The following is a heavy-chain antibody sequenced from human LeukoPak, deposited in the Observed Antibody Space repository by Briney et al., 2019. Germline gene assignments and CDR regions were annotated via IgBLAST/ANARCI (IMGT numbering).Heavy chain of an antibody. CDR3: ASWRAGYNHYLAFDI. CDR2: INPNSGGT. CDR1: GYTFTGYY. J-gene: IGHJ3*02. D-gene: IGHD5-24*01. V-gene: IGHV1-2*02. Sequence: ASVKVSCKASGYTFTGYYMHWVRQAPGQGLEWMGWINPNSGGTNYAQKFQGRVTMTRDTSISTAYMELSRLRSDDTAVYYCASWRAGYNHYLAFDIWGQGTMVTVSS.